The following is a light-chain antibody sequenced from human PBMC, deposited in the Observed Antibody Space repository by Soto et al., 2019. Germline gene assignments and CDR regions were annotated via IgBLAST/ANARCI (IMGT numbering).Light chain of an antibody. Sequence: QSALTQPASVSGSPGQSITISCTGTSSDVGGYNYVSWYQQHPGKAPKLMIYDVSNRPSGVSNRFSGSKSGNTASLTISGXXXXDDADYYCSTYTSSSTXGGVFGGGTKX. J-gene: IGLJ2*01. CDR2: DVS. CDR3: STYTSSSTXGGV. V-gene: IGLV2-14*01. CDR1: SSDVGGYNY.